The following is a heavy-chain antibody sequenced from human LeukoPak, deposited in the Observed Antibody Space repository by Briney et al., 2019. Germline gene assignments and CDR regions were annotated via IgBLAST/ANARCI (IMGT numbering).Heavy chain of an antibody. V-gene: IGHV3-74*03. Sequence: GGSLRLSCAAFGFTFSDYWMHWARQAPGKGLVWVSRIRYDGGDTQYADSVKGRFTISRDNSKNTLYLQMNSLRAEDTAVYYCAKDSRRDGWLVYSYLFDYWGQGTLVTVSS. CDR1: GFTFSDYW. D-gene: IGHD6-19*01. CDR3: AKDSRRDGWLVYSYLFDY. J-gene: IGHJ4*02. CDR2: IRYDGGDT.